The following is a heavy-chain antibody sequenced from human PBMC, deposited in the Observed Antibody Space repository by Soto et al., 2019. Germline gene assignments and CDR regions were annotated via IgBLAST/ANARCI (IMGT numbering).Heavy chain of an antibody. CDR2: IFSNDEK. CDR3: ARTLAHDYGDYDFDY. CDR1: GFSLSNARMG. V-gene: IGHV2-26*01. D-gene: IGHD4-17*01. J-gene: IGHJ4*02. Sequence: QVTLKESGPVLVKPTETLTLTCTVSGFSLSNARMGVSWIRQPPGKALEWLAHIFSNDEKSYSTSLKSRLTITKDTSKSQVVLTMPHMDPVDTATYYCARTLAHDYGDYDFDYWGQGTLVTVSS.